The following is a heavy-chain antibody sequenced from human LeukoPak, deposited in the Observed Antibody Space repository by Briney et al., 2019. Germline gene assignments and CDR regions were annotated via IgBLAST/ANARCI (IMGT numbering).Heavy chain of an antibody. Sequence: SETLSLTCTVSGGPISSSSYYWGWIHQPPGKGLEWIGSIYYSGSTYYNPSLKSRVTISVDTSKNQFSLKLSSVTAADTAVYYCARKGYGDYGGLFDYWGQGTLVTVSS. CDR1: GGPISSSSYY. CDR2: IYYSGST. CDR3: ARKGYGDYGGLFDY. J-gene: IGHJ4*02. V-gene: IGHV4-39*01. D-gene: IGHD4-17*01.